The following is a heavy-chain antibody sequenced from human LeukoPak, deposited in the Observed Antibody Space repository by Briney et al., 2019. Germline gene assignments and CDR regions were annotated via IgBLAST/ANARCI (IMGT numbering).Heavy chain of an antibody. Sequence: GASVKVSCKVSGYTLTELSMHWVRQAPGKGLEWMGGFDPEDGETIYAQKFQGRVTMTEDTSTDTAYMELSSLRSEDTAVYYCATGPTLPWSGYCRPHYYGMDVWGQGTTVTVSS. V-gene: IGHV1-24*01. CDR2: FDPEDGET. D-gene: IGHD3-3*01. CDR1: GYTLTELS. J-gene: IGHJ6*02. CDR3: ATGPTLPWSGYCRPHYYGMDV.